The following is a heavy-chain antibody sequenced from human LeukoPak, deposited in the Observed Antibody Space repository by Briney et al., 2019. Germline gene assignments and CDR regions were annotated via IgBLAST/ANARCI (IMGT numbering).Heavy chain of an antibody. J-gene: IGHJ4*02. D-gene: IGHD6-13*01. CDR2: ISGSGGGT. V-gene: IGHV3-23*01. Sequence: GGPLRLSCAASGFTFSSYAMSWVRQAPGKGLEWVSGISGSGGGTYYADSVKGRFTISRDNSKNTLFLQMNSLRAEDTAVYYCAKDRAYSSSWYDYWGQGTLVTVSS. CDR3: AKDRAYSSSWYDY. CDR1: GFTFSSYA.